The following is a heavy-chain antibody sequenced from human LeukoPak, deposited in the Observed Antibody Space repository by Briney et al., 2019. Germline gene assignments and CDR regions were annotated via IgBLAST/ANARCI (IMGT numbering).Heavy chain of an antibody. J-gene: IGHJ4*02. CDR3: AKAGTGRWLQPTGY. CDR2: ISGSGGST. V-gene: IGHV3-23*01. CDR1: GFTFSSYG. D-gene: IGHD5-24*01. Sequence: GGSLRLSCAASGFTFSSYGMSWVRQAPGKGLEWVSAISGSGGSTYYADSVKGRFTISRDNSKNTLYLQMNSLRAEDTAVYYCAKAGTGRWLQPTGYWGQGTLVTVSS.